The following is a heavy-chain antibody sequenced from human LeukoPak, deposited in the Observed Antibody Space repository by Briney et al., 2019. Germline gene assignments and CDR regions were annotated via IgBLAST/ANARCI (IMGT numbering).Heavy chain of an antibody. CDR1: GGSISSGGYS. V-gene: IGHV4-31*03. D-gene: IGHD2-15*01. CDR2: IYFTGIT. Sequence: PSETLSLTCTVSGGSISSGGYSWSWIRQFPGKGLEWIGYIYFTGITYYNPSLKCRATFSVDTSENEFSLSLRSVTAADTAVYYCAREGCSGGSCYGTVGIDHWGQGTLVTVSS. J-gene: IGHJ4*02. CDR3: AREGCSGGSCYGTVGIDH.